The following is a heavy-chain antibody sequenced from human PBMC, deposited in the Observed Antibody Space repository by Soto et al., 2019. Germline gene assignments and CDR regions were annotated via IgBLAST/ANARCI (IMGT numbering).Heavy chain of an antibody. J-gene: IGHJ4*02. V-gene: IGHV1-69*08. Sequence: QVQLVQSGAEVKKPGSSVKVSCKASGGTFSSYTISWVRQAPGQGLEWMGRIIPILGIANYAQKFQGRVTIPADKSTSTAYMELSSLRSEDTAVYYCARDVLSIGCSGGSCYPLDYWGQGTLVTVSS. CDR3: ARDVLSIGCSGGSCYPLDY. CDR1: GGTFSSYT. D-gene: IGHD2-15*01. CDR2: IIPILGIA.